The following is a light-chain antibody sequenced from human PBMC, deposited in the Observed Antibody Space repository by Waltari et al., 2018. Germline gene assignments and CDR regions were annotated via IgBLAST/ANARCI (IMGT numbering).Light chain of an antibody. CDR3: NSYAGSSSWV. Sequence: QSALTQPASVSGSPGQSITISCPVPRGHIGFYNYFFWYQQPPGKAPKLMIFDVSERPSGVSNRFSGSKSGNTASLTISGLQAEDEADYYCNSYAGSSSWVFGGGTKLTVL. J-gene: IGLJ3*02. CDR1: RGHIGFYNY. CDR2: DVS. V-gene: IGLV2-14*01.